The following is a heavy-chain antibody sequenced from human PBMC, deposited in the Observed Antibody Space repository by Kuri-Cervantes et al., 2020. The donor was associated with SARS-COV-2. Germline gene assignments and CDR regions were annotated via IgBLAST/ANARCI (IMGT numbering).Heavy chain of an antibody. CDR1: GYPFTSFG. D-gene: IGHD5-18*01. CDR2: INTNTGNP. V-gene: IGHV7-4-1*02. Sequence: ASVKVSCKTSGYPFTSFGVGWVRQAPGQGLEWMGWINTNTGNPTYAQGFTGRFVFSLDTSVSTAYLQISSLKAEDTAVYYCARHSYGYPYYYYYYMDVWGKGTPVTVSS. CDR3: ARHSYGYPYYYYYYMDV. J-gene: IGHJ6*03.